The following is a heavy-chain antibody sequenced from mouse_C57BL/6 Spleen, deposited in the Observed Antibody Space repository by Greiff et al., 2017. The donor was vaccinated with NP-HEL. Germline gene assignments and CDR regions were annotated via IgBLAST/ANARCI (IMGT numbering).Heavy chain of an antibody. V-gene: IGHV5-9-1*02. D-gene: IGHD1-2*01. J-gene: IGHJ2*01. Sequence: EVKLVESGAGLVKPGGSLKLSCAASGFTFSSYAMSWVRQTPEKRLEWVAYISSGGDYTYYADTVKGRVTIPRDNARNTLYLQMSSLKSEDSAMYYCTRDGRSRHYFDYWGQGTTLTVSS. CDR1: GFTFSSYA. CDR2: ISSGGDYT. CDR3: TRDGRSRHYFDY.